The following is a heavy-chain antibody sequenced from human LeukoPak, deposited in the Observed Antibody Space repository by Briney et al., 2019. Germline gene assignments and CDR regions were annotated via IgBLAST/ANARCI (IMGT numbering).Heavy chain of an antibody. CDR1: GFTFSNYW. J-gene: IGHJ4*02. CDR2: INSDGSTT. D-gene: IGHD2-8*01. V-gene: IGHV3-74*01. Sequence: PGGSLRLSCAASGFTFSNYWMHWVRQAPGKGLVWVSRINSDGSTTSYADAVKGRFTISRDNAKNTLFLQMNSLRAEDTAVYYCARDGGFCTNGVCFFDSWGQGTLVTVSS. CDR3: ARDGGFCTNGVCFFDS.